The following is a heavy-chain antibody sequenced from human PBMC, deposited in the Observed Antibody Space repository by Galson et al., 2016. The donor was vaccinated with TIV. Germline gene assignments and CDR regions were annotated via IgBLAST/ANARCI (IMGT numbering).Heavy chain of an antibody. V-gene: IGHV5-51*01. CDR1: GYPFTTYR. Sequence: QSGAEVKKPGESLKISCQGSGYPFTTYRIAWVRQVPGKGLEWMGVIYPGDSDTTYNPSFQGQVTIPADKSTRTAYLQWTSLEAPDTALYYFARHRRGYSHVRSVTSFGLDVWGQGTTVTVYS. CDR2: IYPGDSDT. J-gene: IGHJ6*02. D-gene: IGHD5-18*01. CDR3: ARHRRGYSHVRSVTSFGLDV.